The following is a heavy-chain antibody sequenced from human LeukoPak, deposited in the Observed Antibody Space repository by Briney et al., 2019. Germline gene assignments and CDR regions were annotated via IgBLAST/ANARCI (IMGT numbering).Heavy chain of an antibody. D-gene: IGHD1-26*01. Sequence: ASVKVSCKASGYTFTGYYMHWVRQAPGQGLQWMGWINPNNGGTNYAQKFQGRVTMTRDTSISTGYMELSRLRSDDTAVYYCARVVVGADDAFDIWGQGTMVTVSS. V-gene: IGHV1-2*02. CDR3: ARVVVGADDAFDI. J-gene: IGHJ3*02. CDR2: INPNNGGT. CDR1: GYTFTGYY.